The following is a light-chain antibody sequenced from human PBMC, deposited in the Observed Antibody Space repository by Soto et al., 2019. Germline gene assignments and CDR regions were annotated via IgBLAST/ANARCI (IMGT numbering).Light chain of an antibody. V-gene: IGLV2-8*01. CDR2: EIN. CDR1: SSDVGAYDY. J-gene: IGLJ1*01. Sequence: SVLTQPPSASGSPGQSVTISCTGTSSDVGAYDYVSWYQQHPGKAPKLMIYEINKRPSGVPDRFSGSKSGNTASLTVSGLQAEDEADYYCSSFVGSNNFPYVFGTGTKVTVL. CDR3: SSFVGSNNFPYV.